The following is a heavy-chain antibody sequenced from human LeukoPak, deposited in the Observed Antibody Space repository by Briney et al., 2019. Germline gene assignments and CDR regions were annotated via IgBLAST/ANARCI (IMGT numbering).Heavy chain of an antibody. CDR3: ATDRSWELRANYYGMDV. V-gene: IGHV1-24*01. CDR1: GYTLTELS. J-gene: IGHJ6*02. Sequence: GASVKVSCKVPGYTLTELSMHWVRQAPGKGLEWMGGFDPEDGETIYAQKFQGRVTMTEDTSTDTAYMELSSLRSEDTAVYYCATDRSWELRANYYGMDVWGQGTTVTVSS. D-gene: IGHD1-26*01. CDR2: FDPEDGET.